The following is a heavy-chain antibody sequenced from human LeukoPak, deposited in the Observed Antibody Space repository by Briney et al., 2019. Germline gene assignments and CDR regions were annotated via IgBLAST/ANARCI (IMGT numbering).Heavy chain of an antibody. V-gene: IGHV3-7*01. J-gene: IGHJ4*02. Sequence: GGSLRLSCAASGFTFNGYWMSWVRQAPGKGLEWVANIKQDGSEKYYVDSVRGRVTISRDNAKNSLYLQMNSLRAEDTAVYYCARDSSPDYWGQGTLVTVSS. CDR3: ARDSSPDY. CDR1: GFTFNGYW. D-gene: IGHD6-13*01. CDR2: IKQDGSEK.